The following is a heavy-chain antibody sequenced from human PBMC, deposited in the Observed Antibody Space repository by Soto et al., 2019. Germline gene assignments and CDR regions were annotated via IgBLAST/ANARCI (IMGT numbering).Heavy chain of an antibody. J-gene: IGHJ5*02. CDR2: IYSGGST. CDR1: GFTVSSNY. D-gene: IGHD2-15*01. CDR3: ARDHGPYCSGGSCAPNWFDP. Sequence: SLRLSCAASGFTVSSNYMSWVRQAPGKGLEWVSVIYSGGSTYYADSVKGRFTISRDNSKNTLYLQMNSLRAEDTAVYYCARDHGPYCSGGSCAPNWFDPWGQGTLVTVSS. V-gene: IGHV3-53*01.